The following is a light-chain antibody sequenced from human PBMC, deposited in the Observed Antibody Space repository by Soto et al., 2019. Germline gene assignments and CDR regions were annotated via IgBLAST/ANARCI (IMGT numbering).Light chain of an antibody. Sequence: IQLTPSPSPLSSSLGDRVTITFLAIQGISSYLAWYQQKPGKAPKLLIYAASTLQSGVPSRFSGSGSGTDFTLTISSLQPEDFATYYCQQLDSYPITFGQGTRPEIK. CDR1: QGISSY. V-gene: IGKV1-9*01. CDR2: AAS. J-gene: IGKJ5*01. CDR3: QQLDSYPIT.